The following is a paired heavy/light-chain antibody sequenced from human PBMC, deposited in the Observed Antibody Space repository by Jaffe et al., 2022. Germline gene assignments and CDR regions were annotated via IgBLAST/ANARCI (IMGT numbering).Heavy chain of an antibody. V-gene: IGHV3-66*02. D-gene: IGHD1-26*01. CDR1: GFVFANSY. CDR3: ARDNGRGGSYPH. CDR2: IYTDGLT. Sequence: DVHLVESGGGLVQPGGSLRLSCAASGFVFANSYMSWVRQAPGKGLEWVSVIYTDGLTHYGDAVKGRFTISRDNSKNTVDLQMNTLRADDTAIYYCARDNGRGGSYPHWGQGTRVTVSS. J-gene: IGHJ4*02.
Light chain of an antibody. CDR2: EVN. Sequence: QSALTQPASVSGSPGQSITISCTGTSSDVGGYNYVSWYQQPPGKAPKLLIYEVNRRPSGISDRFSGSKSGNTASLTISGLQAEDEADYYCSSYTTTNTLGGVFGTGTKVTVL. V-gene: IGLV2-14*01. J-gene: IGLJ1*01. CDR1: SSDVGGYNY. CDR3: SSYTTTNTLGGV.